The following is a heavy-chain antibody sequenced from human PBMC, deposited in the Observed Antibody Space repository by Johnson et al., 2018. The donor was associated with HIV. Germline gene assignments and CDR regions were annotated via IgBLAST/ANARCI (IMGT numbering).Heavy chain of an antibody. CDR3: ARELGYCSGGSCHDAFDI. V-gene: IGHV3-11*04. Sequence: QVQLVESGGGVVRPGGSLRLSCAASRFTFSDYYMSWIRQTPGKGLEWASYISSSGGTIYYAGSVKGRFSISRDNAKNSLYLQMNSLRAEDTAVSYCARELGYCSGGSCHDAFDIWGQGTMVTVSS. CDR2: ISSSGGTI. CDR1: RFTFSDYY. J-gene: IGHJ3*02. D-gene: IGHD2-15*01.